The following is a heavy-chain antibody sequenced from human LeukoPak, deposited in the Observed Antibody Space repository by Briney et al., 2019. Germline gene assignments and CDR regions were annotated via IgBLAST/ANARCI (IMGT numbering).Heavy chain of an antibody. D-gene: IGHD6-13*01. Sequence: PGGPLRLSCAASGFTFSSYGMHWVRQAPGKGLEWVAVISYDGSNKYYADSVKGRFTISRDNSKNTLYLQMNSLRAEDTAVYYCAKAQGSSSWYYYYYYGMDVWGQGTTVTVSS. CDR1: GFTFSSYG. CDR3: AKAQGSSSWYYYYYYGMDV. J-gene: IGHJ6*02. V-gene: IGHV3-30*18. CDR2: ISYDGSNK.